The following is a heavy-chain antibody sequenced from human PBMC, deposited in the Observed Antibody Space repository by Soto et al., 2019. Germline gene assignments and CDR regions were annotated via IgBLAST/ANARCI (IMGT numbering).Heavy chain of an antibody. V-gene: IGHV3-23*01. CDR1: GFTFSSYA. CDR3: AKYGGNSGGYYYYGMDV. Sequence: GGSLRLSCAASGFTFSSYAMSWVRQAPGKGLEWVSAISGSGGSTYYADSVKGRFTISRDNSKNTLYLQMNSLRAEDTAVYYCAKYGGNSGGYYYYGMDVWGQGTTVTVSS. D-gene: IGHD2-21*02. J-gene: IGHJ6*02. CDR2: ISGSGGST.